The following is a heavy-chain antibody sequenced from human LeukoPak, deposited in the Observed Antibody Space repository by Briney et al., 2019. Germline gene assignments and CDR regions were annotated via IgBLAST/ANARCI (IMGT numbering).Heavy chain of an antibody. J-gene: IGHJ4*02. CDR2: ISGTGSSI. D-gene: IGHD6-19*01. CDR1: GVTFSSIA. CDR3: AKDRWQWQFDY. V-gene: IGHV3-23*01. Sequence: GGSLRLSCAASGVTFSSIAMSWVRRAPGKGLEWVSAISGTGSSIYFADSVKGRFTISRDNSKNTLYLQMNSLRAEDTAVYYCAKDRWQWQFDYWGQGTLVTVSS.